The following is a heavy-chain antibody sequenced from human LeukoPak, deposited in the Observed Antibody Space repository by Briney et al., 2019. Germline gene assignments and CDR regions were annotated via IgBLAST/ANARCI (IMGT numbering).Heavy chain of an antibody. V-gene: IGHV3-33*01. J-gene: IGHJ3*02. CDR3: ARDREAVAGTGAFDI. CDR2: IWYDGSNK. D-gene: IGHD6-19*01. CDR1: GFTFSSYG. Sequence: GRSLRLSCAASGFTFSSYGMPWVRQAPGKGLEWVAVIWYDGSNKYYADSVKGRFTISRDNSKNTLYLQMNSLRAEDTAVYYCARDREAVAGTGAFDIWGQGTMVTVSS.